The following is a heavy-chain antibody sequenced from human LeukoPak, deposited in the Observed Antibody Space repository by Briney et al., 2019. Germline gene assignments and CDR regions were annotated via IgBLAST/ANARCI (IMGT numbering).Heavy chain of an antibody. CDR3: AREGSSGRHIDY. V-gene: IGHV4-4*07. J-gene: IGHJ4*02. Sequence: SETLSLTCTVSGGSISSYYWSWIRQPAGKGLEWIGRINTSGSPNYNPSLKSRVTMSVDTSKNQFSLKVSSVTAADTAVYHCAREGSSGRHIDYWGQGSLVTVSS. CDR2: INTSGSP. D-gene: IGHD6-6*01. CDR1: GGSISSYY.